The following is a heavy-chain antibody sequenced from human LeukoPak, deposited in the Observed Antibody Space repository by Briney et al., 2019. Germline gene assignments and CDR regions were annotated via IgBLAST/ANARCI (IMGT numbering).Heavy chain of an antibody. Sequence: GGSLRLSCAASGFTFSDYYMSWIRQAPGKGLEWVSYISSSSSYTNYADSVKGRFTISRDNAKNSLYLQMNSLRAEDTAVYYCARGPGGWYSSSWYSGWFDPWGQGTLVTVSS. V-gene: IGHV3-11*06. CDR3: ARGPGGWYSSSWYSGWFDP. CDR2: ISSSSSYT. CDR1: GFTFSDYY. J-gene: IGHJ5*02. D-gene: IGHD6-13*01.